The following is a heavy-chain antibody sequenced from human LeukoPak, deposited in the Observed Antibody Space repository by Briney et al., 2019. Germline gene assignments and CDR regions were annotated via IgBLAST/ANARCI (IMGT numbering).Heavy chain of an antibody. Sequence: GGSLRLSCAASGFTFSNYEMNWVRQAPGKGLEWVSYINKSGRIIYYADSVKGRFIISRDDAKNSVYLQMNSLRAEDTAHYYCARELVEPAAMEFDPWGQGTLVTVSS. CDR1: GFTFSNYE. V-gene: IGHV3-48*03. D-gene: IGHD2-2*01. CDR2: INKSGRII. J-gene: IGHJ5*02. CDR3: ARELVEPAAMEFDP.